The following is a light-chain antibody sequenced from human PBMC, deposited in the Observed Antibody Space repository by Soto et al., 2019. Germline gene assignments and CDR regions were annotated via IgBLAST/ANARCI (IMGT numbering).Light chain of an antibody. V-gene: IGKV1-27*01. Sequence: IQVTQSPSSLSASVGDRVTITCRASQDISSYLAWYQQKPGKVPKLLIYAASTLQSGVPSRFSGSGSGTDFTLTISSLQPEDVATYYCQKCKVAPFTFGGGTKVDI. J-gene: IGKJ4*01. CDR1: QDISSY. CDR3: QKCKVAPFT. CDR2: AAS.